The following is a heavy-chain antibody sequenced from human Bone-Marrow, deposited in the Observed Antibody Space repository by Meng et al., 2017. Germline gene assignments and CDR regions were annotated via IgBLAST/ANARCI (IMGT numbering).Heavy chain of an antibody. J-gene: IGHJ4*02. D-gene: IGHD3-16*01. Sequence: QIQLQQSGPGLVKLSQTRPLPCAISGDSVSSNSAAWNWLRQSPSRGLEWLGRTYYRSKWYNDYAVSVKSRISLNPDTSKNQFSLQLNSVTPEDTAVYYCARQEGAFDYWGQGTLVTVSS. CDR3: ARQEGAFDY. CDR1: GDSVSSNSAA. CDR2: TYYRSKWYN. V-gene: IGHV6-1*01.